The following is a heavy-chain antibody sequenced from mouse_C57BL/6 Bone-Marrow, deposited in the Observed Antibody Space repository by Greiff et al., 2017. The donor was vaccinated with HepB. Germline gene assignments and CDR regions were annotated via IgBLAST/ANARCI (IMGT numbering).Heavy chain of an antibody. CDR2: IYPGDGDT. J-gene: IGHJ3*01. Sequence: QVQLQQSGPELVKPGASVKISCKASGYAFSSSWMNWVKQRPGKGLEWIGRIYPGDGDTNYNGKFKGKATLTADKSSSTAYMQLSSLTSEDSAVYFCARGDYDQAPFAYWGQGTPVTVSA. CDR3: ARGDYDQAPFAY. V-gene: IGHV1-82*01. CDR1: GYAFSSSW. D-gene: IGHD2-4*01.